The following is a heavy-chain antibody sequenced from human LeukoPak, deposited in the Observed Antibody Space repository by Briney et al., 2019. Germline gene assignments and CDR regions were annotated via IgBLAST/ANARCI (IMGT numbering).Heavy chain of an antibody. CDR1: GYTFTGYY. J-gene: IGHJ4*02. Sequence: GASVKVSCKASGYTFTGYYMHWVRQAPGQGQGGVGWINPNSGGTNYAQKFQGRVTMTRDTSISTAYMELSRLKSDDTAVYYCARDRYYRDEGEDCWGQGTLVTVSS. CDR2: INPNSGGT. V-gene: IGHV1-2*02. D-gene: IGHD4-11*01. CDR3: ARDRYYRDEGEDC.